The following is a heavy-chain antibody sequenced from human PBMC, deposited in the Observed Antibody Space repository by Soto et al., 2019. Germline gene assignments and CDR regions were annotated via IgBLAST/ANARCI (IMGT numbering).Heavy chain of an antibody. Sequence: QVQLQQWGAGLLKPSETLSLTCAVYGGSFSGYYWSWIRQPPGKGLEWIGEINHSGSTNYNPPLKSRVTISVDTSKNQFSLKLSSVTAADTAVYYCARGPGSYRLPYDYWGQGTLVTVSS. J-gene: IGHJ4*02. CDR3: ARGPGSYRLPYDY. V-gene: IGHV4-34*01. CDR2: INHSGST. D-gene: IGHD3-16*02. CDR1: GGSFSGYY.